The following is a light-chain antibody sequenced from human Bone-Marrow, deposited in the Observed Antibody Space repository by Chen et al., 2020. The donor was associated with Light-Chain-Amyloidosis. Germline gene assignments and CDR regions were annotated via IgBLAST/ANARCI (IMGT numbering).Light chain of an antibody. V-gene: IGLV6-57*01. Sequence: NFMLTHPHSVSESPGQTVIISCTRSSGSITTNYVQWYQQRPGSSPTTVIYEDDQRPSGVPDRFSGSIDRSSNSASLTISGLKTEDEADYYCQSYQGSSQGVFGGGTKLTVL. J-gene: IGLJ3*02. CDR1: SGSITTNY. CDR2: EDD. CDR3: QSYQGSSQGV.